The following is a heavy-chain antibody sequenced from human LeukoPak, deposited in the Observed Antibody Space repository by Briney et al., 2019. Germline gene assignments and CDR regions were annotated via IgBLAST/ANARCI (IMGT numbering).Heavy chain of an antibody. CDR3: ATDGDYYDST. Sequence: GASVKVSCKASGYTFTSYYMHWVRQAPGQGLEWMGWMNPNSGNTGYAQKFQGRVTITADESTSTAYMELRSLRSDDTAVYYCATDGDYYDSTWGQGTLVTVSS. CDR2: MNPNSGNT. CDR1: GYTFTSYY. J-gene: IGHJ5*02. V-gene: IGHV1-8*03. D-gene: IGHD3-22*01.